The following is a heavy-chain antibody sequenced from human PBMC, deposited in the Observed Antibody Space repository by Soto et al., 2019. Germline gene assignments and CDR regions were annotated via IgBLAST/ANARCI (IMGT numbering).Heavy chain of an antibody. D-gene: IGHD3-16*01. Sequence: QVQLQESGPGLVKPSQTLSLTCTVSGGSISSGDYYWSWLRQPPGKGLEWIGYIYYSGSTYYNPSLKRRVTLSVDTCKNQFSLKLSSVTAADTAVYYCARALIGAFGVDYWGQGTLVIVSS. CDR3: ARALIGAFGVDY. J-gene: IGHJ4*02. V-gene: IGHV4-30-4*01. CDR2: IYYSGST. CDR1: GGSISSGDYY.